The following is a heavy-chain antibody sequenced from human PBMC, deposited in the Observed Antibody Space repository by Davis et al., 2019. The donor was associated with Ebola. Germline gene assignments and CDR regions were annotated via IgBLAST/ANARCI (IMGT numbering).Heavy chain of an antibody. D-gene: IGHD3-9*01. Sequence: PGGSLRLSCAASGFTFSSYGMHWVRQAPGKGLEWVAVIWYDGSNKYYADSVKGRFTISRDNSKNTLYLQMNSLRAEDTAVYYCARAYDILTGSLLDYWGQGTLVTVSS. V-gene: IGHV3-30*19. CDR3: ARAYDILTGSLLDY. CDR2: IWYDGSNK. CDR1: GFTFSSYG. J-gene: IGHJ4*02.